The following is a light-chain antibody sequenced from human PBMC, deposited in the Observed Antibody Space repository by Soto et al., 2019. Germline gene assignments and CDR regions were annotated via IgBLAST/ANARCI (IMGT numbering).Light chain of an antibody. J-gene: IGKJ1*01. CDR2: AAS. Sequence: DIQMTQSPSSLSASVGDRVTITCRASQGISNYLVWYQQKPEKVPKLLIYAASTLQSGVPSRFSGSGSGTDFTLTISSLQPEDVATYYCQNYNGAPWTFVQGTKVEIK. V-gene: IGKV1-27*01. CDR3: QNYNGAPWT. CDR1: QGISNY.